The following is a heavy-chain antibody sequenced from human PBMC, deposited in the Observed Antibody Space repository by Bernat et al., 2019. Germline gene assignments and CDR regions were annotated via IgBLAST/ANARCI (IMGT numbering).Heavy chain of an antibody. Sequence: QVQLQQWGAGLLKPSETLSLTCAVYGESLSGYYWSWIRQSPGKGLEWIGEIDHSGTSTYNPSLSSRVIMSLDTSKNQFSLKMSSVTAADTAVYYCGRGGGDYFVDYWSQGTLVTVSS. J-gene: IGHJ4*02. V-gene: IGHV4-34*01. CDR3: GRGGGDYFVDY. CDR1: GESLSGYY. CDR2: IDHSGTS. D-gene: IGHD4-17*01.